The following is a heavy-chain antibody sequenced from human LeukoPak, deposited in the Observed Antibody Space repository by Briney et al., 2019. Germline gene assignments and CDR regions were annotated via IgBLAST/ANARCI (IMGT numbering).Heavy chain of an antibody. J-gene: IGHJ5*02. CDR3: ARGRYYYDSSGYPYNWFDP. CDR1: GGSISNDHW. Sequence: SETLSLTCAPSGGSISNDHWGTWVRQPPGKGLEWIGEIYHSGSTNYNPSLKSRVTISGDTSKNKFSLNLSSVTAEDTAMYYCARGRYYYDSSGYPYNWFDPWGQGTLVTVSS. CDR2: IYHSGST. V-gene: IGHV4-4*02. D-gene: IGHD3-22*01.